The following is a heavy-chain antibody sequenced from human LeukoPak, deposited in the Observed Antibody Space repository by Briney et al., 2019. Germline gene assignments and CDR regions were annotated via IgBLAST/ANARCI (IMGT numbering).Heavy chain of an antibody. V-gene: IGHV3-49*04. J-gene: IGHJ4*02. Sequence: GGSLRLSCTFSGLSFSDSAVTWVRQAPGKGLEWIGCTRSKVYGGTTEYAASVKGRITISRDESKSIAYLQMDSLTTEDTAVYLCARGERDFDYWGQGTLVTVSS. CDR1: GLSFSDSA. D-gene: IGHD3-16*01. CDR2: TRSKVYGGTT. CDR3: ARGERDFDY.